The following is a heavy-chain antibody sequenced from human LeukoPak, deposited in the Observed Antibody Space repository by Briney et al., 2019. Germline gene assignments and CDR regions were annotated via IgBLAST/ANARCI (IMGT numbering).Heavy chain of an antibody. CDR3: AAHEYYYYYGMDV. Sequence: GGSLGLSCAASGFTFSSYAMSWLRQAAGKGLEWVSAISGSGGSTYYADSVKGRFTISRDNSKNTLYLQMNSLRAEDTAVYYCAAHEYYYYYGMDVWGQGTTVTVSS. V-gene: IGHV3-23*01. CDR1: GFTFSSYA. CDR2: ISGSGGST. J-gene: IGHJ6*02.